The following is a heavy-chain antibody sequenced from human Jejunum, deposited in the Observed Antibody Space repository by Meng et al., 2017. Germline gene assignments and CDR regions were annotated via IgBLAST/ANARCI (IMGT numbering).Heavy chain of an antibody. CDR2: ASTTGNTK. CDR1: GFTFSGYE. V-gene: IGHV3-48*03. CDR3: ARQPPGNYYRRHFGY. J-gene: IGHJ4*02. D-gene: IGHD1-26*01. Sequence: GGSLRLSCAASGFTFSGYEMNWVRQAPGKGLEWVSYASTTGNTKYYADSVKGRFTISRDNAKNTLYLQMNSLRAEDTAVYYCARQPPGNYYRRHFGYWGQGSLVTVSS.